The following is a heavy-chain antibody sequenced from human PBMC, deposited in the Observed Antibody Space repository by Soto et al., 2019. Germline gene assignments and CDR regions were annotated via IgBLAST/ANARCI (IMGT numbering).Heavy chain of an antibody. Sequence: SVKVSCKASGGTFSSYAISWVRQAPGQGLEWMGGIIPIFGTASYAQKFQGRVTITADESTSTAYMELSSLRSEDTAVYYCARGEDLAAAGTISFDYWGQGTLVTVSS. D-gene: IGHD6-13*01. CDR2: IIPIFGTA. CDR3: ARGEDLAAAGTISFDY. J-gene: IGHJ4*02. V-gene: IGHV1-69*13. CDR1: GGTFSSYA.